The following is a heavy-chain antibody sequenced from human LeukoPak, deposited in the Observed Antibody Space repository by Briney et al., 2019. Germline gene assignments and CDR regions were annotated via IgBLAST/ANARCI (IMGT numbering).Heavy chain of an antibody. Sequence: SQTLSLTCAISGDSFSSNSAAWNWIRQSPSRGLEWLGRTYYRSEWYYDYAVAVKSRISINPDTSKNQFSLQLSSVTPEDTAVYYCARDPVGGSTIFDYWGQGTLVTVSS. D-gene: IGHD1-26*01. CDR1: GDSFSSNSAA. J-gene: IGHJ4*02. CDR3: ARDPVGGSTIFDY. V-gene: IGHV6-1*01. CDR2: TYYRSEWYY.